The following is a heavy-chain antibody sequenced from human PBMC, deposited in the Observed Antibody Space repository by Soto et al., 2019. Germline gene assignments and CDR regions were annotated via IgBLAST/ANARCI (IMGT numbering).Heavy chain of an antibody. J-gene: IGHJ6*02. CDR2: VSTSGAT. CDR3: ARADYEILTGSYAMDV. V-gene: IGHV4-4*07. CDR1: DDFISSYY. D-gene: IGHD3-9*01. Sequence: PSATLSLACTVSDDFISSYYWSWIRQPAGKGLEWIGRVSTSGATNYNPSLESRVTMSVDTSKKQSSLKLTSVTAADTAVYFCARADYEILTGSYAMDVWGQGTTVT.